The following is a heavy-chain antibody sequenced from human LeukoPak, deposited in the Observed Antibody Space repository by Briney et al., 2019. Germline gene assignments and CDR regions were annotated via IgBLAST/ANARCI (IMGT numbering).Heavy chain of an antibody. J-gene: IGHJ3*02. CDR3: AKDTFPPGATTWAFDI. V-gene: IGHV3-23*01. Sequence: PGGSLRLSCAASGFTFSSYAMSWVRQAPGKGLEWVSAISGSGGSTYYADSVKGRFTISRDNSKNTLYLQMNSLRAEDTAVYYCAKDTFPPGATTWAFDIWGQGTMVTVSS. CDR1: GFTFSSYA. CDR2: ISGSGGST. D-gene: IGHD1-26*01.